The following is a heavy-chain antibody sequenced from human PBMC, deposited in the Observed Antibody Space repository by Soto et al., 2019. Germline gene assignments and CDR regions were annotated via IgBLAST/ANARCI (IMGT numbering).Heavy chain of an antibody. V-gene: IGHV4-59*01. CDR2: IYYSGST. Sequence: SETLSLTCTVSGGSISSYYWSWIRQPPGKGLEWIGYIYYSGSTNYNPSLKSRVTISVDTSKNQFSLKLSSVTAADTAVYYCARVYYGPGGHHLDYWGQGTLVTVSS. CDR1: GGSISSYY. CDR3: ARVYYGPGGHHLDY. J-gene: IGHJ4*02. D-gene: IGHD4-17*01.